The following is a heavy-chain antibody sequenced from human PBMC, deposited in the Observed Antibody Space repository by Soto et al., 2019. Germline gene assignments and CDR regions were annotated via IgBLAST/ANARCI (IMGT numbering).Heavy chain of an antibody. CDR1: GFTVSSNY. CDR2: IYSGGST. CDR3: ARDRPRVQGSFDN. V-gene: IGHV3-53*01. Sequence: GGSLRLSCAASGFTVSSNYMSWVRQAPGKGLEWVSVIYSGGSTYYADSVKGRFTISRDNSKNTVYLQMNSLRAEDTAVYYCARDRPRVQGSFDNWGQGTPVTVSS. J-gene: IGHJ4*02.